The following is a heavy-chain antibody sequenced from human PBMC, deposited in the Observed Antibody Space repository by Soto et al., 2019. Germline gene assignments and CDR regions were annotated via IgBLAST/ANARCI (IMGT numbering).Heavy chain of an antibody. Sequence: NPGGSLRLSCAASGFTFSNAWMNWVRQAPGKGLEWVGRIKSKTDGGTTDYAAPVKGRFTISRDDSKNTLYLQMNSLKTEDTAVYYCTTCVTIAAAGCNWFDPWGQGPLVTVSS. J-gene: IGHJ5*02. V-gene: IGHV3-15*07. CDR2: IKSKTDGGTT. D-gene: IGHD6-13*01. CDR1: GFTFSNAW. CDR3: TTCVTIAAAGCNWFDP.